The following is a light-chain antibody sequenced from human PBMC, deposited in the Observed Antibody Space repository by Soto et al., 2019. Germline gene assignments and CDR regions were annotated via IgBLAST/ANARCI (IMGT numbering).Light chain of an antibody. CDR1: SSDVGDYDF. CDR3: SSYTPNYICV. CDR2: GVR. Sequence: QSALTQPASVSGSPGQSITISCTGTSSDVGDYDFVSWYQQHPGKAPKVMIFGVRRRPSGVSNRFSGSKSGNTASLTISGLQAEDEADYYCSSYTPNYICVFGGGTKVTVL. J-gene: IGLJ3*02. V-gene: IGLV2-14*01.